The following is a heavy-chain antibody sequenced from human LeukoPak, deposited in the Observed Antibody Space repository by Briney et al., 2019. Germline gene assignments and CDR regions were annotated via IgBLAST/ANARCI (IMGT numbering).Heavy chain of an antibody. V-gene: IGHV3-23*01. J-gene: IGHJ4*02. CDR2: ISGSGGST. CDR1: GFTFSSYA. Sequence: GGSLRLSCVASGFTFSSYAMSWVRQAPGKGLEWVSAISGSGGSTYYADSVKGRFTISRDNSKNTLYLQMNSLRAEDTAVYYCAKEEHIVVVVAATGYWGQGTLVTVSS. CDR3: AKEEHIVVVVAATGY. D-gene: IGHD2-15*01.